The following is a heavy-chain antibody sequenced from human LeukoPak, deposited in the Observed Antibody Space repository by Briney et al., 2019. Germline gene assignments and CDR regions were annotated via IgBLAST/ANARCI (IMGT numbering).Heavy chain of an antibody. CDR1: GGSFSGYY. Sequence: PSETLSLTCAVSGGSFSGYYWSWIRQPPGKGLEWIGEINHSGSTYYNPSLKSRVTISVDTSKNQFSLKLSSVTAADTAVYYCARRGYDFWSGYFNSEGAFDIWGQGTMVTVSS. CDR2: INHSGST. D-gene: IGHD3-3*01. CDR3: ARRGYDFWSGYFNSEGAFDI. V-gene: IGHV4-34*01. J-gene: IGHJ3*02.